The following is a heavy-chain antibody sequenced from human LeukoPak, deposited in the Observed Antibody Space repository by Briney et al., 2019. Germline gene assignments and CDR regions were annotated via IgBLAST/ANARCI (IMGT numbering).Heavy chain of an antibody. CDR3: AREGGYSGYAYFDY. Sequence: SVKVSCKASGGTFSSYATSWVRQAPGQGLEWMGGIIPIFGTANYAQKFQGRVTITTDESTSTAYMELSSLRSEDTAVYYYAREGGYSGYAYFDYWGQGTLVTGAS. V-gene: IGHV1-69*05. D-gene: IGHD5-12*01. CDR2: IIPIFGTA. J-gene: IGHJ4*02. CDR1: GGTFSSYA.